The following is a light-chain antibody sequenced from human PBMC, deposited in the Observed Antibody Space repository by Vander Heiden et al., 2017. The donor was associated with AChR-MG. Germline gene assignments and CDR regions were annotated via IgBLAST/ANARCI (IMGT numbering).Light chain of an antibody. CDR3: QQYDQGFT. V-gene: IGKV3-20*01. CDR1: PSLNSGY. J-gene: IGKJ3*01. Sequence: EIVLTQSPVTLSLSPGQRATLSCRASPSLNSGYLAWYRQRPGQAPRLLIYATVSRAAGTPERFSGSGSATDFTLTISRLEPEDFAVYYCQQYDQGFTFGPGTTV. CDR2: ATV.